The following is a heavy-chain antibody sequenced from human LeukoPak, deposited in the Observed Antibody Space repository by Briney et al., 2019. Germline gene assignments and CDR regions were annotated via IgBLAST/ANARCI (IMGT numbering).Heavy chain of an antibody. CDR2: INRDGSTT. J-gene: IGHJ4*02. CDR1: GFTFSSYW. CDR3: ARGGDYYDSSGYFWRPAEINY. Sequence: GGSLRLSCAASGFTFSSYWMHWVRQAPGKGLVWVSRINRDGSTTTYADSVKGRFTVSRDNAKNTLNLQMNSLRAEDTAVYYCARGGDYYDSSGYFWRPAEINYWGQGTLVTVSS. V-gene: IGHV3-74*03. D-gene: IGHD3-22*01.